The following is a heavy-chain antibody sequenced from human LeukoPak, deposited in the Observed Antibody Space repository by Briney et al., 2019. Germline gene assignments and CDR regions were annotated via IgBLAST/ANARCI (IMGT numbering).Heavy chain of an antibody. V-gene: IGHV3-74*01. Sequence: GGSLRLSCAPSGFTFSNYAMSWVRQAPGKGLVWVSRIKSDGSSTNYADSVKGRFTISRDNAKNTLYLQMNSLRAEDTAVYYCVRDGDAYNFDCWGQGTLVVVSS. J-gene: IGHJ4*02. D-gene: IGHD5-24*01. CDR3: VRDGDAYNFDC. CDR2: IKSDGSST. CDR1: GFTFSNYA.